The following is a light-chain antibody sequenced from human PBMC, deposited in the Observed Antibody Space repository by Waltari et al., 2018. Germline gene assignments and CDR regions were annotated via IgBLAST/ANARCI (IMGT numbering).Light chain of an antibody. CDR1: QSVGKY. CDR3: QHHVRLPAT. V-gene: IGKV3-20*01. J-gene: IGKJ1*01. Sequence: IVLTQSPGTLSLSPGVRATLSCRASQSVGKYLAWYQQKPGQAPRLLIYGASSRAAGIPDRFSGSGSGADFSLTISRLEPEDFAVYYCQHHVRLPATFGQGTKVE. CDR2: GAS.